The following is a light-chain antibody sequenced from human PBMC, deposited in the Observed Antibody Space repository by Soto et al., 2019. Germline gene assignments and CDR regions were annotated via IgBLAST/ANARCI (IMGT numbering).Light chain of an antibody. J-gene: IGLJ1*01. CDR1: SSDIGASSE. V-gene: IGLV1-40*01. Sequence: SVLTQPPSLSGAPGQRVTISCTGSSSDIGASSEVHWYQQLPGTAPKLLIFGSTNRPSGVPDRFSGSKSATSASLAITGLQAEDEADYHCQSYDNSLSAYVFGTGTKVTVL. CDR3: QSYDNSLSAYV. CDR2: GST.